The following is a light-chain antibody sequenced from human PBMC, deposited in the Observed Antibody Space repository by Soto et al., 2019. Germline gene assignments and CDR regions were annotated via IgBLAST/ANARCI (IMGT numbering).Light chain of an antibody. V-gene: IGLV1-44*01. CDR2: SDN. CDR1: SSNMGTNT. Sequence: QSALTQPPSASGTPGQRVTISCSGSSSNMGTNTVNWYQQLPRAAPKLLIYSDNQRPSGVPDRFSGSKSGTSASLAITGLQSEDEADYYCAAWDGSLNHIFFGGGTKVTVL. J-gene: IGLJ2*01. CDR3: AAWDGSLNHIF.